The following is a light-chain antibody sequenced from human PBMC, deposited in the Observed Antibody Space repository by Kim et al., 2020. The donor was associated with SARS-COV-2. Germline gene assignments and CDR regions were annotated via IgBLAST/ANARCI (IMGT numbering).Light chain of an antibody. V-gene: IGKV1-39*01. CDR2: AAS. CDR1: QRINTY. J-gene: IGKJ2*01. CDR3: QHSFSVPYT. Sequence: SVGDRVTITCRTSQRINTYLNWYQHTPAKAPKVLISAASRLQRGVPSRFSGSGSGTDFTLTIRSLQPEDVATYYCQHSFSVPYTFGPGTKLEIK.